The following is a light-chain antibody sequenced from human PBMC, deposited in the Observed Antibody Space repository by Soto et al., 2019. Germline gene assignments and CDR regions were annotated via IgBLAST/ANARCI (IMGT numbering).Light chain of an antibody. CDR3: QQYGSSPLT. CDR1: QRVSNSY. Sequence: EIVLTQSPGTLSFSPGERATLSCRASQRVSNSYLAWYQQKPGQAPRLLIYGASSRATGIPDRFSGSGSGTDFTLTISRLEPEDFAVYYCQQYGSSPLTFGPGTKVDIK. J-gene: IGKJ3*01. CDR2: GAS. V-gene: IGKV3-20*01.